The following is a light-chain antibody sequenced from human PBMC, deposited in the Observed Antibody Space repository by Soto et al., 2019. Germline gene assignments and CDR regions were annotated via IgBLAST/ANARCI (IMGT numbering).Light chain of an antibody. Sequence: EIMMTQSPATLSVSPGERATLSCRASQSVNNNLAWYQQKPGQVPRLLIYYASTRATGIPARFSGSGSGTDFTLTISSLQSEDFALYYCQQYNDWPPITFGQGTRLEIK. CDR3: QQYNDWPPIT. V-gene: IGKV3-15*01. CDR1: QSVNNN. J-gene: IGKJ5*01. CDR2: YAS.